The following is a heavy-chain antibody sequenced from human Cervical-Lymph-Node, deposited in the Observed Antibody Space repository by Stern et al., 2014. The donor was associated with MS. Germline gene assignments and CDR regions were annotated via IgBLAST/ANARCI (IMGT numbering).Heavy chain of an antibody. Sequence: QVQLVQSGAEVKKPGASVKVSCKASGFTFTGYYMHWVRQAPGQGLEWMGWINPNSGDTRYAQEFQGRVTVTRDTSVSTAYMELSRLRSDDTAVYYCAFEYNMSSGGRGLDVWGQGTTVTVSS. CDR1: GFTFTGYY. CDR3: AFEYNMSSGGRGLDV. D-gene: IGHD6-6*01. J-gene: IGHJ6*02. V-gene: IGHV1-2*02. CDR2: INPNSGDT.